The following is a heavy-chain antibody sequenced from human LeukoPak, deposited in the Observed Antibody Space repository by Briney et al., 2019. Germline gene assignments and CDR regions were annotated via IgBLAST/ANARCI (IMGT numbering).Heavy chain of an antibody. CDR2: IKPDGSEK. D-gene: IGHD5-12*01. V-gene: IGHV3-7*05. CDR1: GFTLSSYW. CDR3: ASGTVASMDI. Sequence: PGVSLRLSCAASGFTLSSYWMSWVRQAPGKGLEWVANIKPDGSEKYYVDSVKGRFTISRDNAKNSLCLQMNSLRAEDTAVYYCASGTVASMDIWGQGTMVTVSS. J-gene: IGHJ3*02.